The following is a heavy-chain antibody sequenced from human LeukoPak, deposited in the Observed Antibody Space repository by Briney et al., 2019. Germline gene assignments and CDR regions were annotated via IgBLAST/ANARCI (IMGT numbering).Heavy chain of an antibody. J-gene: IGHJ6*03. Sequence: SETLSLTCSVSGGSFSNNFWSWVRQPAGKGLEWIGRIYPSGNTNYNPSLKSRVTLSVDTSKTQFSLNLSSVTAADTAVYYCARKDSGSYYNYYYFYMDVWGKGTTVTVSS. V-gene: IGHV4-4*07. CDR2: IYPSGNT. D-gene: IGHD3-10*01. CDR3: ARKDSGSYYNYYYFYMDV. CDR1: GGSFSNNF.